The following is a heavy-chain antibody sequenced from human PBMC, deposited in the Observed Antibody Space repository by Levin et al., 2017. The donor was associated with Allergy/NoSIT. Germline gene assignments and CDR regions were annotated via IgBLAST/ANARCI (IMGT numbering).Heavy chain of an antibody. D-gene: IGHD1-26*01. CDR1: GGSISSSY. CDR3: ARADVGATEMYYFDY. V-gene: IGHV4-59*01. Sequence: SQTLSLTCTVSGGSISSSYWSWIRQPPGKGLEWIGYIYYSGSTNYNPSLKSRVTISVDTSKNQFSLKLSSVTAADTAVYYCARADVGATEMYYFDYWGQGTLVTVSS. CDR2: IYYSGST. J-gene: IGHJ4*02.